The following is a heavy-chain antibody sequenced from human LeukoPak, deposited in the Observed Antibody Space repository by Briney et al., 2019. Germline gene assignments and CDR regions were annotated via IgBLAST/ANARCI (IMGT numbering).Heavy chain of an antibody. CDR1: GFTFSNYG. CDR2: TSYDGTAK. Sequence: GRSLRLSCAASGFTFSNYGMHWVRQAPGKGLEWVAVTSYDGTAKFYADSVEGRFTVSRDNSKNTLYLQMSTLRAEDTAVYYCAKAGRNYHNWLDPWGQGTLVTVSS. D-gene: IGHD4-11*01. CDR3: AKAGRNYHNWLDP. V-gene: IGHV3-30*18. J-gene: IGHJ5*02.